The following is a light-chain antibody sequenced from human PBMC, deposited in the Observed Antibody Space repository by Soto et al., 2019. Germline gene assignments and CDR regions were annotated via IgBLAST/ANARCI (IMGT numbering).Light chain of an antibody. CDR2: EVS. J-gene: IGLJ1*01. CDR1: SSDAGGYNY. CDR3: SSYTSSSTYV. Sequence: LTQPASVSGSPGQSITISCTGTSSDAGGYNYVSWYQQHPGKAPKLMIYEVSNRPSGVSNRFSGSKSGNTASLTISGLQAEDEADYYCSSYTSSSTYVFGTGTKVTVL. V-gene: IGLV2-14*01.